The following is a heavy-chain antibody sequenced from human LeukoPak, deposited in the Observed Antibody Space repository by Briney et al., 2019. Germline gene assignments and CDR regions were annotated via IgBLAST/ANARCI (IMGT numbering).Heavy chain of an antibody. CDR3: AGDGHRRFYYDGSAYRFDS. CDR1: GNSFTNNG. CDR2: ISAYNGHA. V-gene: IGHV1-18*04. J-gene: IGHJ4*02. Sequence: GASVKVSCKSAGNSFTNNGFSWVRQAPGQGPEWMGWISAYNGHANYAQKFQGRVTMTTDTSTSTAYMELMSLRSDDTAVYYCAGDGHRRFYYDGSAYRFDSWGQGTLVTVSS. D-gene: IGHD3-22*01.